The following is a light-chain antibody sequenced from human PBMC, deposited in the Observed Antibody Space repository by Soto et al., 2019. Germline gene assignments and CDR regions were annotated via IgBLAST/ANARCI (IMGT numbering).Light chain of an antibody. CDR2: QTS. CDR3: HQRQSWPRT. Sequence: IVLTQSPATPSLSPGDRATLSCRASQYINTRLAWYQHRPGQAPRLLIYQTSLRAAGIPARFSASGSGTDFTLTISDVQPEDFALYYCHQRQSWPRTFGQGTKVDIK. CDR1: QYINTR. V-gene: IGKV3-11*01. J-gene: IGKJ1*01.